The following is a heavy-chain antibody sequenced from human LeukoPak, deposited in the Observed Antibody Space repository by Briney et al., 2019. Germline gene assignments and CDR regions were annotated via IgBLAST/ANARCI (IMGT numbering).Heavy chain of an antibody. Sequence: GGSLRLSCAAPGFTFSSDAMSWVRQAPGKGLEWVSAISGSGGSTYYADSVKGRFTISRDNSQNTLYLQMNSLRAEDTAVYYCAKVLGGAVVTAIPDAFDIWGQGTMVTVSS. J-gene: IGHJ3*02. CDR2: ISGSGGST. CDR1: GFTFSSDA. CDR3: AKVLGGAVVTAIPDAFDI. D-gene: IGHD2-21*02. V-gene: IGHV3-23*01.